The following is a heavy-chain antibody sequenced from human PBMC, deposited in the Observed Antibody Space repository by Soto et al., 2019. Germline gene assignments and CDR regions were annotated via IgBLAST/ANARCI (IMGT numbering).Heavy chain of an antibody. Sequence: TSETLSLTCTVSSGSISSYYWSWIRQSPGKGLEWIGYIYYSGSTNYNPSLKSRVTISVDTSKRQFSLKVSSVTAADTAVYFCARIGWVGSSYYFDYWGQGTLVTVSS. CDR2: IYYSGST. V-gene: IGHV4-59*01. J-gene: IGHJ4*02. D-gene: IGHD3-10*01. CDR1: SGSISSYY. CDR3: ARIGWVGSSYYFDY.